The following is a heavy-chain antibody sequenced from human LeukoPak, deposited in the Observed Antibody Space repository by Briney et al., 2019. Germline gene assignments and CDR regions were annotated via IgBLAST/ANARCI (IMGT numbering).Heavy chain of an antibody. CDR3: ARVTTDLWSGYEYYYYYGMDV. Sequence: SETLSLTCTVSGGSISSYYWSWIRQPPGKGLEWIGYIYYSGSTNYNPSLKSRVTISVDTSKNQFSLKLSSVTAADTAVYYCARVTTDLWSGYEYYYYYGMDVWGQGTTVTVSS. J-gene: IGHJ6*02. CDR2: IYYSGST. CDR1: GGSISSYY. V-gene: IGHV4-59*01. D-gene: IGHD3-3*01.